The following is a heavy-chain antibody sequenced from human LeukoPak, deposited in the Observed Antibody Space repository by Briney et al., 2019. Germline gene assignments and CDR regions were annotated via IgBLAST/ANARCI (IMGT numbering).Heavy chain of an antibody. J-gene: IGHJ4*02. V-gene: IGHV4-61*01. CDR2: IYYSGST. D-gene: IGHD3-10*01. CDR3: ARGEFPSDLEF. CDR1: GGSVSGGSYD. Sequence: ASETLSLTCTVSGGSVSGGSYDWNWLRQPPGKGLEWIGYIYYSGSTNYTASLKSRVTISVDTSKTQFSLKLTSVPSADTAVYYCARGEFPSDLEFWGQGALITVSS.